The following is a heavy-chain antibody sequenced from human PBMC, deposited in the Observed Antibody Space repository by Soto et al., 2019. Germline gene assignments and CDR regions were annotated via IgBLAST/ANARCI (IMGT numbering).Heavy chain of an antibody. J-gene: IGHJ6*02. CDR1: GYTFTSYG. CDR3: ARVPGYYYGSKYGMDV. Sequence: QVQLVQSGAEVKKPGASVKVSCKASGYTFTSYGISWVRQAPGQGLEWMGWISAYNGNTNYAQKLQGRVTMTTDTPTSTAYMELRSLRSDDTAVYYCARVPGYYYGSKYGMDVWGQGTTVTVSS. CDR2: ISAYNGNT. D-gene: IGHD3-10*01. V-gene: IGHV1-18*01.